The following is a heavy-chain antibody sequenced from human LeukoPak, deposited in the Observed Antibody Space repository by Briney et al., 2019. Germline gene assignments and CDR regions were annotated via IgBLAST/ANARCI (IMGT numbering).Heavy chain of an antibody. J-gene: IGHJ4*02. CDR2: IYTSGST. CDR1: GGSISSGSYY. Sequence: SETLSLTCTVSGGSISSGSYYWSWIRQPAGKGLEWIGRIYTSGSTNYNPSLKSRVTISVDTSKNQFSLKLSSVTAADTAVYYCARFLRDYYGPGPAQTIDYWGQGTLVTVSS. D-gene: IGHD3-10*01. V-gene: IGHV4-61*02. CDR3: ARFLRDYYGPGPAQTIDY.